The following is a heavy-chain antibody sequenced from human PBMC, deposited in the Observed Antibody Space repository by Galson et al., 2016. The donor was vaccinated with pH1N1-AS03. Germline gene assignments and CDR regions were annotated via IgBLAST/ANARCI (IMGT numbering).Heavy chain of an antibody. CDR1: GFSTSTSGVG. Sequence: LVNPTQTPTLARTLSGFSTSTSGVGGGWSRQPPGNAMVGLAVTSCADDIRYSSFLKSRLTIAKDTSKNQVVLKMTDMVPGDTATYYCAPRLLDTNRWAADAYDLWGQGTLVTVSS. V-gene: IGHV2-5*02. D-gene: IGHD3-3*01. CDR2: TSCADDI. J-gene: IGHJ5*02. CDR3: APRLLDTNRWAADAYDL.